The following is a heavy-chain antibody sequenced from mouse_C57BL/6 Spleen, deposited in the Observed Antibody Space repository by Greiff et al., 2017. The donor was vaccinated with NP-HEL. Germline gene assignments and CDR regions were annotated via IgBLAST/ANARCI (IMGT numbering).Heavy chain of an antibody. J-gene: IGHJ2*01. V-gene: IGHV14-2*01. CDR2: IDPEDGET. CDR1: GFNIKDYY. Sequence: EVQLQQSGAELVKPGASVKLSCTASGFNIKDYYMHWVKQRTEQGLEWIGRIDPEDGETKYAPKFQVKATITADTSSNTAYLQLSSLTSEDTAVYYCASIYYDYDLDYWGQGTTLTVSS. D-gene: IGHD2-4*01. CDR3: ASIYYDYDLDY.